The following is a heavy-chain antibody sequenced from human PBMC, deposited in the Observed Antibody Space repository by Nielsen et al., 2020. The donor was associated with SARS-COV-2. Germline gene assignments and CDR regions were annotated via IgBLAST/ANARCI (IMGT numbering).Heavy chain of an antibody. J-gene: IGHJ4*02. CDR1: GHTVTAYY. Sequence: ASVKVSCKASGHTVTAYYMHWVRQAPGQGLEWMGWISAYNGNTNYAQKLQGRVTMTTDTSTSTAYMELRSLRSDDTAVYYCARLEYSSSLVDYWGQGTLVTVSS. V-gene: IGHV1-18*01. D-gene: IGHD6-6*01. CDR3: ARLEYSSSLVDY. CDR2: ISAYNGNT.